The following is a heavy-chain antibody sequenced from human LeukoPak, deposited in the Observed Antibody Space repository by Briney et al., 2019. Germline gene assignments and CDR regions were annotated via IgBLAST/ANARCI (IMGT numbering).Heavy chain of an antibody. V-gene: IGHV4-4*02. CDR3: ARTYCGGDCYLYYFDY. CDR1: GGSISSSNW. Sequence: SETLSLTCAVSGGSISSSNWWSWVRQPPGKGLEWIGEIYHSGSTNYNPSLKSRVTISVDKSKNQFSLKLSSVTAADTAVYYCARTYCGGDCYLYYFDYWGQGTLATVSS. J-gene: IGHJ4*02. D-gene: IGHD2-21*02. CDR2: IYHSGST.